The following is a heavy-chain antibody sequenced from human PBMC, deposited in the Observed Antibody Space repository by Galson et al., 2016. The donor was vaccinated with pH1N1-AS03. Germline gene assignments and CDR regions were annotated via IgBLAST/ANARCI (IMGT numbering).Heavy chain of an antibody. CDR2: VYYDGNT. CDR3: ARTRAARPADAFDV. J-gene: IGHJ3*01. Sequence: ETLSLTCTVSGDSTNINTCYWGWIRQPPGKGLEWIGSVYYDGNTYYNPSLKSRATISVDTSKHLFSLKLTSVTAADTAVYYCARTRAARPADAFDVWGQGTTVTVSS. CDR1: GDSTNINTCY. D-gene: IGHD6-6*01. V-gene: IGHV4-39*07.